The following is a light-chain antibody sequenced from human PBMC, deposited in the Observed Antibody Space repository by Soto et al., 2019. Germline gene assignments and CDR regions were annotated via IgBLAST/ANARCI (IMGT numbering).Light chain of an antibody. Sequence: QSVLTQPASVSGSPGQSITISCTGTSSDVGSYNLVSWYKQHPGKAPKLMIYEVSKRPSGVSNRFSGSKSGNTASLTISGLQAEDEAYYYCCSYAGSSNYVVFGGGTQLTVL. CDR3: CSYAGSSNYVV. J-gene: IGLJ2*01. V-gene: IGLV2-23*02. CDR1: SSDVGSYNL. CDR2: EVS.